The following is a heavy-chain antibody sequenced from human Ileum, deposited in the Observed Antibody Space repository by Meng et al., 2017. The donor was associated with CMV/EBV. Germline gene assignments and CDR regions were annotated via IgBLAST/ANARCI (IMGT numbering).Heavy chain of an antibody. V-gene: IGHV4-39*02. J-gene: IGHJ4*02. D-gene: IGHD5-24*01. CDR3: ARLREDDYPRDY. Sequence: GSLRLSCIVSGGSISSSTYNWAWVRQPPGKGLEWIGTIYNTGSTYYNPSLESRLIISVDTSKNHFSLKLTSVTASDTAVYYCARLREDDYPRDYWGQGTLVTVSS. CDR2: IYNTGST. CDR1: GGSISSSTYN.